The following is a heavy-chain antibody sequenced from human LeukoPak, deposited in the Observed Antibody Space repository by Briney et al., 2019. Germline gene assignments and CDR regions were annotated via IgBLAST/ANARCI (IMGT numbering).Heavy chain of an antibody. CDR3: ARVIDPGAFDI. CDR2: IYSGGST. J-gene: IGHJ3*02. D-gene: IGHD2/OR15-2a*01. V-gene: IGHV3-53*01. Sequence: PGGSLRLSCAASGFTVSSNYMSWVRQAPGKGLEWVSVIYSGGSTYYADSVKGRFTISRDNSENTLYLQMNSLRAEDTAVYYCARVIDPGAFDIWGQGTMVTVSS. CDR1: GFTVSSNY.